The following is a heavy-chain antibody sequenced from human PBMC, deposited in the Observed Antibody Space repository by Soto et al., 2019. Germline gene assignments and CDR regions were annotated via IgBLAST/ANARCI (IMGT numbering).Heavy chain of an antibody. CDR1: GFTFSSYS. J-gene: IGHJ4*02. Sequence: EVQLVESGGGLVQPGGSLRLSCAASGFTFSSYSMNWVRQAPGKGLEWVSYISSSSSTIYYADSVKGRFTISRDNAKNSLYLQMNILIDEDKAVYYCASGWVEMATTTGYWGQGTLVTVSS. CDR2: ISSSSSTI. V-gene: IGHV3-48*02. CDR3: ASGWVEMATTTGY. D-gene: IGHD1-26*01.